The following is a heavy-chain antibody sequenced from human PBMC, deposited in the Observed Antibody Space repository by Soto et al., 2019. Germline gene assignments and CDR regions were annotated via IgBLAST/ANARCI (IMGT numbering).Heavy chain of an antibody. CDR1: GFTFSSYA. CDR3: ATKILVPQGDY. V-gene: IGHV3-33*08. D-gene: IGHD3-22*01. CDR2: ICYDGNNK. Sequence: PGGSLRLSCAASGFTFSSYAMSWVRQAPGKGLEWVSVICYDGNNKYYADSVKGRFIISRDNSENTLYLQMNSLRAEDTAVYYCATKILVPQGDYWGQGTLVTVSS. J-gene: IGHJ4*02.